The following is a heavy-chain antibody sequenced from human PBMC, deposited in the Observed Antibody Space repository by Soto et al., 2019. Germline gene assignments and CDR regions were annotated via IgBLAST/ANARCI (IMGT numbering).Heavy chain of an antibody. CDR3: ARRSSSWYFDY. J-gene: IGHJ4*02. CDR1: GFTFRSYA. CDR2: ISGSDGST. V-gene: IGHV3-23*01. Sequence: EVQLLESGGGLVQPGGSLRLSCAASGFTFRSYAMNWVRQAPGKGLEWVSVISGSDGSTYYADSVKGRFTISRDNSKYTLHLQMNSLRAEDTAVYYCARRSSSWYFDYWGQGTLVTVSS. D-gene: IGHD6-13*01.